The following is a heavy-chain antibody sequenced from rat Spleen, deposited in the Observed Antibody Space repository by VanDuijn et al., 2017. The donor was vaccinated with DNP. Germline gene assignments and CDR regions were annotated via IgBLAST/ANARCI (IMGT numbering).Heavy chain of an antibody. CDR2: IDYDGGST. Sequence: EVQLVESGGNLVQPGRSLKLSCAASGFIFSNYDMAWVRQGPTKGLEWVTYIDYDGGSTYYRDSVKGRFTISRDNAKSTLYLQMNSLRSEDMATNYCARGGTYYFDDWGQGVMVTVSS. V-gene: IGHV5-22*01. CDR3: ARGGTYYFDD. CDR1: GFIFSNYD. J-gene: IGHJ2*01.